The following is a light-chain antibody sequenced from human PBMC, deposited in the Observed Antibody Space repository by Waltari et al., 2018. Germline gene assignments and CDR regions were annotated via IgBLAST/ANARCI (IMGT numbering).Light chain of an antibody. Sequence: DIKMTQSPSTRSASVGDRVTFTFRASESIGTSLAWYQQKSGKAPKLLIYHASTLEGGVPSRFSGSGSGTDFTLTISSLQPDDFATYYCQQYNSYPWTFGQGTKVEIK. V-gene: IGKV1-5*01. CDR2: HAS. CDR1: ESIGTS. J-gene: IGKJ1*01. CDR3: QQYNSYPWT.